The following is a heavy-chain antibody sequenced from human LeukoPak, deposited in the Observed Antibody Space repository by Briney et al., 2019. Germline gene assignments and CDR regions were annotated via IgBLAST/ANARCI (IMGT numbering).Heavy chain of an antibody. CDR3: ARFGQKVATAVGY. CDR1: GYTFTGYY. CDR2: INPNSGGT. D-gene: IGHD5-12*01. V-gene: IGHV1-2*02. Sequence: ASVKASCKASGYTFTGYYIHWVRQAPGQGLAWMGWINPNSGGTNYAQKFQGRVTMTRDTSISTAYMELSRLRSDDTAVYYCARFGQKVATAVGYWGQGTLVTVSS. J-gene: IGHJ4*02.